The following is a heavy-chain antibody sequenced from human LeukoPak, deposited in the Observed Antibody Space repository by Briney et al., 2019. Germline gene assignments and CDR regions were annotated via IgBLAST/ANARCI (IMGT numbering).Heavy chain of an antibody. J-gene: IGHJ6*03. CDR2: IKQDGSEK. Sequence: GGSLRLSCAASGFTFSSYSMNWVRQAPGKGLEWVANIKQDGSEKYYVDSVKGRFTISRDNAKNSLYLQMNSLRAEDTAVYYCARDRLGRITIFGVVIKGRDYYYYMDVWGKGTTVTVSS. CDR1: GFTFSSYS. V-gene: IGHV3-7*01. D-gene: IGHD3-3*01. CDR3: ARDRLGRITIFGVVIKGRDYYYYMDV.